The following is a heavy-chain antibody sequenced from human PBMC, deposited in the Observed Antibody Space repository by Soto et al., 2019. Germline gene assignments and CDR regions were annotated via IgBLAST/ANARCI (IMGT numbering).Heavy chain of an antibody. Sequence: PGESLKISCKGSGYSFTNYWIGWVRQMPGKGLERMAIIYPGDSDTRYSPSFQGQVTISADKSISTAYLQWSSLKASDTAMFYCGYCSGGGMNGFDIWGQGTVVTVSS. D-gene: IGHD2-15*01. CDR3: GYCSGGGMNGFDI. J-gene: IGHJ3*02. CDR2: IYPGDSDT. V-gene: IGHV5-51*01. CDR1: GYSFTNYW.